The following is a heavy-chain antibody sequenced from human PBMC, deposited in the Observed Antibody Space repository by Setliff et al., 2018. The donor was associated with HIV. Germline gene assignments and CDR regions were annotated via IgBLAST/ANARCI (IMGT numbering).Heavy chain of an antibody. CDR3: AREYAMAARY. Sequence: GGSLRLSCAASGFTFSNYNLNWVRQAPGKGLEWVSSISAGGTYMYYADSVKGRFTISRDNAKNSLYLQMNSLRVEDTAVYYCAREYAMAARYWGRGTLVTVSS. CDR1: GFTFSNYN. CDR2: ISAGGTYM. J-gene: IGHJ4*02. D-gene: IGHD2-15*01. V-gene: IGHV3-21*04.